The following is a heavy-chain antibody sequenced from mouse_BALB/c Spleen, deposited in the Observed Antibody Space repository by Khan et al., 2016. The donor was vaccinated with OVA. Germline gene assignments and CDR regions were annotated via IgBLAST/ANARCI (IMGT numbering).Heavy chain of an antibody. CDR1: GYTFTSYW. V-gene: IGHV1-7*01. CDR2: INPSSGYT. J-gene: IGHJ2*01. Sequence: VQLKQSGAELAKPGASVKMSCKASGYTFTSYWMHWVKQRPGQGLEWIGYINPSSGYTEYNQNFKDKATLTADKSSSTAYMQLSSLTSEDSAVYYCARDRIDYWGQGTTRTVSS. CDR3: ARDRIDY.